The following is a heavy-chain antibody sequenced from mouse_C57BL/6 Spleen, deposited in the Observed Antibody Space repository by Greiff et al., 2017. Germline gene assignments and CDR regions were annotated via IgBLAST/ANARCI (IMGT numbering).Heavy chain of an antibody. CDR1: GFSLTSYG. V-gene: IGHV2-2*01. J-gene: IGHJ4*01. CDR2: IWSGGST. D-gene: IGHD1-1*01. Sequence: VQLQESGPGLVQPSQSLSITCTVSGFSLTSYGVHWVRQSPGKGLEWLGVIWSGGSTDYNAAFISRLSISKENSKSQVFFKMNSLQADDTDIYYCARTGTVVHYYAMDYWGQGTSVTVSS. CDR3: ARTGTVVHYYAMDY.